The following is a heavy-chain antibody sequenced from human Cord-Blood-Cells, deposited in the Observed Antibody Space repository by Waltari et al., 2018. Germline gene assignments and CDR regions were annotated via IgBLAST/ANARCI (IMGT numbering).Heavy chain of an antibody. D-gene: IGHD5-18*01. Sequence: QVQLQESGPGLVKPSETLSLTCTVSGGSISSYYWSWIRQPPGKGLEWIGYIYYSGSTNYNPSRRSRFTISVDTSKNQFSLKLSSVTAADTAVYYCARDAGRGYSYGYVRDWGQGTLVTVSS. CDR1: GGSISSYY. CDR2: IYYSGST. J-gene: IGHJ4*02. CDR3: ARDAGRGYSYGYVRD. V-gene: IGHV4-59*01.